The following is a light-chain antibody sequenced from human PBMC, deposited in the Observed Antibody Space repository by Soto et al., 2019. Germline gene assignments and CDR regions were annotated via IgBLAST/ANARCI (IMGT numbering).Light chain of an antibody. J-gene: IGKJ1*01. CDR2: GAS. CDR1: QSVSSN. Sequence: EIVMTQSPATLSVSPGERATLSCRASQSVSSNLAWYQQKPGQAPRLLIYGASTRATGIPARFSGSGSGTEFTLTISSLQSEDFAVYYWQQYYNWPRTFGQGTKVEIK. V-gene: IGKV3-15*01. CDR3: QQYYNWPRT.